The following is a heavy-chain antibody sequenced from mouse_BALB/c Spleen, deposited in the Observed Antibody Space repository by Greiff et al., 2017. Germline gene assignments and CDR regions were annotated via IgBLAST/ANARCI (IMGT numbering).Heavy chain of an antibody. CDR1: GFTFSSYT. J-gene: IGHJ4*01. D-gene: IGHD2-2*01. Sequence: EVQRVESGGGLVKPGGSLKLSCAASGFTFSSYTMSWVRQTPEKRLEWVATISSGGSYTYYPDSVKGRFTISRDNAKNTLYLQMSSLKSEDTAMYYCTRGGGYDGGNAMDYWGQGTSVTVSS. CDR2: ISSGGSYT. CDR3: TRGGGYDGGNAMDY. V-gene: IGHV5-6-4*01.